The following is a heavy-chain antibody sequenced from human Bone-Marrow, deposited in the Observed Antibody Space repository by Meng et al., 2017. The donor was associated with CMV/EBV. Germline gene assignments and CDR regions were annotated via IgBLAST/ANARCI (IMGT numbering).Heavy chain of an antibody. CDR1: GFTFSSYG. CDR2: IRYDGSNK. Sequence: SCAASGFTFSSYGMHWVRQAPGKGLEWVAFIRYDGSNKYYADSVKGRFTISRDNARNSLYLQMNILRAEDTAVYYCASHRYSSSWDYFDHRGQGTLVTVSS. V-gene: IGHV3-30*02. CDR3: ASHRYSSSWDYFDH. J-gene: IGHJ4*02. D-gene: IGHD6-13*01.